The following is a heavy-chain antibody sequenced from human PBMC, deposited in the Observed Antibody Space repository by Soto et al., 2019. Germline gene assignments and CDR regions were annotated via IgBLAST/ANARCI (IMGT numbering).Heavy chain of an antibody. J-gene: IGHJ2*01. CDR1: GGSISSYY. V-gene: IGHV4-59*01. CDR3: AREGGPGEWYFDL. D-gene: IGHD7-27*01. Sequence: TLSLTCTVSGGSISSYYWSWIRQPPGKGLEWIGYIYYSGSTNYNPSLKSRVTISVDTSKNQFSLKQSSVTAADTDVYYCAREGGPGEWYFDLWVRGTLVTVSS. CDR2: IYYSGST.